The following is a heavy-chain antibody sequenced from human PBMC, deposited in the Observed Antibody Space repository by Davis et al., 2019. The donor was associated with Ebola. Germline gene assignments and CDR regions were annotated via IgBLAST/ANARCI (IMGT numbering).Heavy chain of an antibody. Sequence: ASVKVSCKASGYTFTSYGISWVRQAPGQGLEWMGIINPSGGSTTYAQKFQGRVTMTRDTSTSTVYMELSSLRSEDTAMYYCARDLLMAASKYYYYGMDVWGQGTTVTVSS. CDR2: INPSGGST. J-gene: IGHJ6*02. V-gene: IGHV1-46*01. CDR1: GYTFTSYG. CDR3: ARDLLMAASKYYYYGMDV. D-gene: IGHD6-13*01.